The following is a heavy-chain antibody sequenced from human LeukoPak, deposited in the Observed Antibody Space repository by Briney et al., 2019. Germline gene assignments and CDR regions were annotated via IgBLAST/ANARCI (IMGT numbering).Heavy chain of an antibody. CDR1: GGSISSSSYY. J-gene: IGHJ6*03. CDR3: ARSGYCSSTSCYRYYYYMDV. D-gene: IGHD2-2*01. Sequence: PSETLSLTCTVSGGSISSSSYYWGWIRQPPGKGLEWIGSIYYSGSTYYNPSLKSRVTISVDTSKNQFSLKLSSVTAADTAVYYCARSGYCSSTSCYRYYYYMDVWGKGTTVTVSS. CDR2: IYYSGST. V-gene: IGHV4-39*01.